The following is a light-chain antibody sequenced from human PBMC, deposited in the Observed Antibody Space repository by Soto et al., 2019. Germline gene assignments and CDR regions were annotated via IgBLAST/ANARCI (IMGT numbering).Light chain of an antibody. V-gene: IGKV3-20*01. CDR2: GAS. CDR3: QHYVERSPIT. J-gene: IGKJ5*01. Sequence: EIVLTQSPGTLSLSPGDRATLSCRASQSVSSAYLAWYQHTPGQAPRLLIYGASTRATGIPDRFSGSGSGTDFTLTISRLEPEDFALYYCQHYVERSPITFGQGTRLEI. CDR1: QSVSSAY.